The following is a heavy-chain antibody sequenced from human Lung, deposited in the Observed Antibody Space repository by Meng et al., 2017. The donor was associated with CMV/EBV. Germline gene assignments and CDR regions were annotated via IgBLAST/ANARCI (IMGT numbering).Heavy chain of an antibody. CDR2: INVYNGRR. CDR3: ARERGYCSMIDCYKDGMDV. Sequence: ASXXVSXKASGYTFTSYGISWVRQAPGQGLEWMGWINVYNGRRDYAQRFKDRVTMTTDTSTITAYMDLKSLRSDDTTTYYCARERGYCSMIDCYKDGMDVWGQGTMVTVSS. V-gene: IGHV1-18*01. J-gene: IGHJ6*02. CDR1: GYTFTSYG. D-gene: IGHD2-2*01.